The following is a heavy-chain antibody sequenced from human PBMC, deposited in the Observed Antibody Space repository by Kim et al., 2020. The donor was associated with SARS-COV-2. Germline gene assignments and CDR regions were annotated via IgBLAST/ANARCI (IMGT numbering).Heavy chain of an antibody. Sequence: LKRRVTISVATSKNQFSLKLSSVTAADTAVYYCARGSYYYDSSVYYPLDYWGQGTLVTVSS. J-gene: IGHJ4*02. D-gene: IGHD3-22*01. V-gene: IGHV4-59*09. CDR3: ARGSYYYDSSVYYPLDY.